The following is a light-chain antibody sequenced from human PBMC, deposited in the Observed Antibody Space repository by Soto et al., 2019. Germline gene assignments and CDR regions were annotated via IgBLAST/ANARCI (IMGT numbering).Light chain of an antibody. CDR2: GAS. V-gene: IGKV3-15*01. Sequence: EIVMTQSPATLSVSPGERATLSCRASQSVKSNLAWYQQKPGKAPRLLIYGASTRATGIPGRFSGSGSGTEFTRTISSLQSEDFAVYYCQHYNNWPPWTFGQGTKVEIK. CDR3: QHYNNWPPWT. CDR1: QSVKSN. J-gene: IGKJ1*01.